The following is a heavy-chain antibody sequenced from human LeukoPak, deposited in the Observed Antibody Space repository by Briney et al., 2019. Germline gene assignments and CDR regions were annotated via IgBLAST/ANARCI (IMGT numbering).Heavy chain of an antibody. V-gene: IGHV4-4*07. CDR2: IYTSGST. J-gene: IGHJ6*03. D-gene: IGHD2-2*02. Sequence: PSETLSLTCTVSGGSISSYYWSWIRQPAGKGLEWIGRIYTSGSTNYNPSLKSRVTMSVDTSKNQFSLKLSSVTAADTAVYYCARDLCSSTSCYTAYYYMDVWGKGTTVTVSS. CDR1: GGSISSYY. CDR3: ARDLCSSTSCYTAYYYMDV.